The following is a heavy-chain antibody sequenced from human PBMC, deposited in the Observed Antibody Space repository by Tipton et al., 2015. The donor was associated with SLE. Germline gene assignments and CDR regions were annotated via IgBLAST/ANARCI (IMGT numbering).Heavy chain of an antibody. CDR1: GGSISTYF. D-gene: IGHD6-13*01. V-gene: IGHV4-59*01. CDR2: VYYSGST. J-gene: IGHJ6*02. CDR3: ARRGALAAAGVYYYYGMDV. Sequence: TLSLTCTISGGSISTYFWSWIRQPPGKGLEWIGYVYYSGSTDYNPSLKSRVTISVDTSKNQFSLKLNSVTAADTAVYYCARRGALAAAGVYYYYGMDVWGQGITVTISS.